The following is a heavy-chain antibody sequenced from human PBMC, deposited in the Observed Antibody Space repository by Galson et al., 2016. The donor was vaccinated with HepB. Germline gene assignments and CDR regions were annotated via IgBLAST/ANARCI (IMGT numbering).Heavy chain of an antibody. J-gene: IGHJ4*02. CDR3: ARDLYSYGYRNYFDY. CDR2: IYTSGST. Sequence: SATLSLTCTVPGGSISHYYWSWIRQPAGKGLEWLGHIYTSGSTNYNPSLKSRVTMSVDTSKNQFSLKLSSVTAADTAVYYCARDLYSYGYRNYFDYWGQGTLVTVSS. D-gene: IGHD5-18*01. CDR1: GGSISHYY. V-gene: IGHV4-4*07.